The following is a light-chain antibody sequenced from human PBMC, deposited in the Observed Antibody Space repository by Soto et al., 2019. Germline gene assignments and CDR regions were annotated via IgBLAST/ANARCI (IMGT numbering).Light chain of an antibody. Sequence: EIVMTQSPATLSVSPGERATLSCRASQSVSNNLAWYQQKPGQAPRLLIYHASTGATGIPARISGSGSGTELTLTISSVQSEEFAVYYCQQYNEWPLTFGGGTKLEIK. CDR2: HAS. CDR1: QSVSNN. V-gene: IGKV3-15*01. J-gene: IGKJ4*01. CDR3: QQYNEWPLT.